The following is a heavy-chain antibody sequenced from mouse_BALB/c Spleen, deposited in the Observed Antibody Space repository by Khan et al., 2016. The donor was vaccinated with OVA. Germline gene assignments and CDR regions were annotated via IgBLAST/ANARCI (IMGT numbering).Heavy chain of an antibody. V-gene: IGHV2-6*02. CDR1: GFSLTSYG. D-gene: IGHD2-3*01. CDR2: IWSDGNT. J-gene: IGHJ4*01. Sequence: VQLQESGPGLVVPSQSLSITCTVSGFSLTSYGVHWVRQPPGKGLEWLVVIWSDGNTNYNSVLKSRLSISKDNSKSQVFLKMNSLQTDDTAIYYCARWFDGYSSLYAMDYWGQGTSVTVSS. CDR3: ARWFDGYSSLYAMDY.